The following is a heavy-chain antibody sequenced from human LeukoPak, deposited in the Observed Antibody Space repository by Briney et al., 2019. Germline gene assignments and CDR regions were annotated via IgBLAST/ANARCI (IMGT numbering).Heavy chain of an antibody. Sequence: PSETLSLTCAVYGGSFSGYYWSWIRQPPGKGLEWIGEINHSGSTNYNPSLKSRVTISVDTSKNQFSLKLSSVTAADTAVYYCARHNYDILTGYYSDYFDYWGQGTLVTVSS. V-gene: IGHV4-34*01. CDR1: GGSFSGYY. J-gene: IGHJ4*02. CDR3: ARHNYDILTGYYSDYFDY. CDR2: INHSGST. D-gene: IGHD3-9*01.